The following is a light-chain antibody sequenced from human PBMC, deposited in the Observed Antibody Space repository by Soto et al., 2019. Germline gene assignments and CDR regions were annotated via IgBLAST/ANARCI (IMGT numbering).Light chain of an antibody. CDR2: GAS. CDR1: QSISSSF. Sequence: EIVLTQSPGILSLSPGERASLSCGASQSISSSFLAWYQQKPGQAPSLLIFGASSRATGIPDRFSGSGSGTDFTLTISGLEPEDFAVYYCQQYGSSPGTFGQGTKVDIK. CDR3: QQYGSSPGT. V-gene: IGKV3-20*01. J-gene: IGKJ1*01.